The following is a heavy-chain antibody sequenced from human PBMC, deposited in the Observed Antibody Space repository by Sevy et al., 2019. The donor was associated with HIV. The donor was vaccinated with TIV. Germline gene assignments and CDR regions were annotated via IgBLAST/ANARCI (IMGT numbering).Heavy chain of an antibody. CDR3: ARGDPSNTFDY. Sequence: SETLSLTCAVSGDSISSGGYSWNWIRQPPGKGLEWIGYMYHSGSTYYNPSLQSRVTISVDRSKNQFSLRVTSVTAADTVVYYCARGDPSNTFDYWGQGTLVTVSS. V-gene: IGHV4-30-2*01. CDR1: GDSISSGGYS. CDR2: MYHSGST. J-gene: IGHJ4*02.